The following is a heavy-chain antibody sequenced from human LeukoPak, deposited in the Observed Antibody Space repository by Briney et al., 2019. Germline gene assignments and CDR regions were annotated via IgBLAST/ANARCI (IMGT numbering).Heavy chain of an antibody. Sequence: GASVKVSCKASGYTFTGYYMHWVRQAPGQGLEWMGRINPNSGGTNYAQKFQGRVTMTRDTSISTAYMELRSLRSDDTAVYYCARGGSSGYYPDAFDIWGQGTMVTVSS. CDR3: ARGGSSGYYPDAFDI. D-gene: IGHD3-22*01. J-gene: IGHJ3*02. CDR1: GYTFTGYY. V-gene: IGHV1-2*06. CDR2: INPNSGGT.